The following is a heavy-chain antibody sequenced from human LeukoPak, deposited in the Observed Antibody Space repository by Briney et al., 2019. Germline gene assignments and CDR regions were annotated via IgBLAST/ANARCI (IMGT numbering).Heavy chain of an antibody. D-gene: IGHD3-10*01. CDR2: IDQPGSQH. V-gene: IGHV3-7*01. CDR1: GFIFSSSW. Sequence: GGSLRLSCAASGFIFSSSWMIWVRQAPGKGLEWVANIDQPGSQHYSVESVRGRFTISRGNAKNSLFLQLNSLRVEDTAVYYCARGLGRGTADYWGQGALVTVSS. J-gene: IGHJ4*02. CDR3: ARGLGRGTADY.